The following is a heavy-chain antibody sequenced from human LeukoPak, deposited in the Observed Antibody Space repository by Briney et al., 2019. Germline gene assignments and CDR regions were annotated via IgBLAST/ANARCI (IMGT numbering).Heavy chain of an antibody. Sequence: PSETLSLTCAVSGVSVRSYNYWSWVRPPPGKSLEWLGEVYHSGSTIYNPSLESRITISMDTSKNQFSLRLTSVTAADTAVYYCGRVAVEKASIKGLDVWGRGTMVTVSS. CDR3: GRVAVEKASIKGLDV. CDR1: GVSVRSYNY. CDR2: VYHSGST. J-gene: IGHJ3*01. D-gene: IGHD5-24*01. V-gene: IGHV4-4*02.